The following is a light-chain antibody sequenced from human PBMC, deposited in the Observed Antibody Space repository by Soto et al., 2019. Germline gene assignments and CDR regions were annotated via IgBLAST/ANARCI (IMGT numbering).Light chain of an antibody. J-gene: IGKJ5*01. V-gene: IGKV1-39*01. CDR2: DTS. Sequence: DIQLSQSTSSLSASVGDRITITCRASQSISTFLNWYQQKPGKAPKLLIYDTSTLQSGVPSRFSGSGSGTDFTLTISSLQPEDFATYCCQQSYSSPPITFGQGTRLEIK. CDR3: QQSYSSPPIT. CDR1: QSISTF.